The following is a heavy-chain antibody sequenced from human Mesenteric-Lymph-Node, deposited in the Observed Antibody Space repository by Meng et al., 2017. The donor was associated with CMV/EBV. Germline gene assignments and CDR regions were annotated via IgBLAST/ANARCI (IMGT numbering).Heavy chain of an antibody. Sequence: GGSLRLSCAASGFTFTDYWMHWVRQAPGNGLVWVSRINSDVSSTSYADSVKGRFTISRDNAKNTLYLQMNSLRAEDTAVYYCARTYYYGSGSYSYYYYGIDVWGQGTTVTVSS. CDR1: GFTFTDYW. V-gene: IGHV3-74*01. J-gene: IGHJ6*02. CDR3: ARTYYYGSGSYSYYYYGIDV. CDR2: INSDVSST. D-gene: IGHD3-10*01.